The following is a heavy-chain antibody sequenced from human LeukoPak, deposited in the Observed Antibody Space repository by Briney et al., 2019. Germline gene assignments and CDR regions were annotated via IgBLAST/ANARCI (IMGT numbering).Heavy chain of an antibody. D-gene: IGHD6-19*01. CDR2: ISYDGSNK. Sequence: PGGSLRLSCAASGFTFSTYGMHWVRQAPGKGLEWVTLISYDGSNKYYADSVKGRFTTSRDNSKNTLYLQMDSLRVEDTAVYYCAKDRWAVAGFDYWGQGTLVTVSS. CDR3: AKDRWAVAGFDY. V-gene: IGHV3-30*18. CDR1: GFTFSTYG. J-gene: IGHJ4*02.